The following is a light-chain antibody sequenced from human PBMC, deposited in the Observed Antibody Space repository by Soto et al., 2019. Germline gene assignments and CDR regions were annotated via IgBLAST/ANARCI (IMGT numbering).Light chain of an antibody. J-gene: IGLJ1*01. CDR1: SSDVGGYNY. Sequence: QSALTQPRSVSGSPGQSFTIYCTGASSDVGGYNYVSRFQQHPGKAPKPMIYDVSRWPSGVPDRFSVSKSGNTASLTISGLQAEDEADYYCCSYAGSYTYVFGTGTKLTVL. CDR2: DVS. V-gene: IGLV2-11*01. CDR3: CSYAGSYTYV.